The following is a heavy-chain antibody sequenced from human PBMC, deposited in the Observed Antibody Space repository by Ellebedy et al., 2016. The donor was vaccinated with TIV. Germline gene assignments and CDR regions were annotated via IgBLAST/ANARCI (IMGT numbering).Heavy chain of an antibody. CDR1: GFTFSIYG. CDR3: AKDIDSGSYYLDASDV. D-gene: IGHD1-26*01. CDR2: ISNEGSTR. J-gene: IGHJ3*01. V-gene: IGHV3-30*18. Sequence: PGGSLRLSCEASGFTFSIYGMHWVRQAPGKGLEWVAFISNEGSTRYNTDSVKGRFTISRDNSKNTLYLQMDSLRAEDTAVYYCAKDIDSGSYYLDASDVWGQGTKVTVSS.